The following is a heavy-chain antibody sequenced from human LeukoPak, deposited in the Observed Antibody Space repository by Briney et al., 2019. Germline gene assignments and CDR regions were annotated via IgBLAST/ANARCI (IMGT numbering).Heavy chain of an antibody. J-gene: IGHJ3*02. CDR2: LYSGGLT. CDR1: GASISSSDYY. V-gene: IGHV4-39*01. D-gene: IGHD6-19*01. Sequence: SETLSLTCTVSGASISSSDYYWGWIRQPPGKGLEWIGSLYSGGLTYYNPSLKIRVTISVDTSKNQFSLKVTSVTAADTAVYSCASGGYSSGWYRSFDIWGQWTVVTVSS. CDR3: ASGGYSSGWYRSFDI.